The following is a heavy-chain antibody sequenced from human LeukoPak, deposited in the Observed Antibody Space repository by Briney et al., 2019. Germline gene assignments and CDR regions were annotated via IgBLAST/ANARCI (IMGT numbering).Heavy chain of an antibody. CDR2: INHSGST. CDR1: GGSFSGYY. D-gene: IGHD3-22*01. V-gene: IGHV4-34*01. J-gene: IGHJ5*02. CDR3: ASGRYHYDSSGPPT. Sequence: SETLSLTCAVYGGSFSGYYWSWIRQPPGKGLEWVGEINHSGSTNYNPSLKSRVTISVDTSKNQFSLKLSSVTAADTAVYYCASGRYHYDSSGPPTWGQGTLVTVSS.